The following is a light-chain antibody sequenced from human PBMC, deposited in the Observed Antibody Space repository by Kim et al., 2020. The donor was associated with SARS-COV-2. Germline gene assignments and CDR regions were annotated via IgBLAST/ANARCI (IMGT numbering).Light chain of an antibody. CDR2: DAS. Sequence: SPGERATLSCRASQSISSDLAWYQQKAGQAPRLLIHDASTRATGIPDRFSGSGSGTEFTLTISSLQSEDFAVYYCQQYHNWPPLTFGGGTKVDIK. CDR1: QSISSD. J-gene: IGKJ4*01. CDR3: QQYHNWPPLT. V-gene: IGKV3-15*01.